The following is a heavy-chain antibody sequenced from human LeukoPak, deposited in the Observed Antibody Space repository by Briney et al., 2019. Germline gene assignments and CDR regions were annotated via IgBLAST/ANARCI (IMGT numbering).Heavy chain of an antibody. J-gene: IGHJ2*01. Sequence: PGRSLRLSCAASGFTFDDYAMHWVRQAPGKGLEWVSGISWNSGSIGYADSVKGRFTISRDNAKNSLYLQMNSLRAEDMALYYCAKDLTGVAAAGTGWYFDLWGRGTLVTVSS. CDR3: AKDLTGVAAAGTGWYFDL. CDR2: ISWNSGSI. D-gene: IGHD6-13*01. CDR1: GFTFDDYA. V-gene: IGHV3-9*03.